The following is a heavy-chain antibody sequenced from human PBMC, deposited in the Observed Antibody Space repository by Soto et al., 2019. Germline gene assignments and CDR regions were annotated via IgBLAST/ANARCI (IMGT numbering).Heavy chain of an antibody. CDR3: AREAYYYGSGSYLHFDY. CDR1: GGTFSSYT. V-gene: IGHV1-69*08. J-gene: IGHJ4*02. D-gene: IGHD3-10*01. CDR2: IIPILGIA. Sequence: QVQLVQSGAEVKKPGSSVKVSCKASGGTFSSYTISWVRQAPGQGLEWMGRIIPILGIANYAQKFQGRVTITADKSTSTAYMELSSLRSEDTAVYYCAREAYYYGSGSYLHFDYWGQGTLVTVSS.